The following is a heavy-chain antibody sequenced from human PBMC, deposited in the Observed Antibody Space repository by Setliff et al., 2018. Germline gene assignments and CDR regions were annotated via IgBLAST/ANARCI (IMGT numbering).Heavy chain of an antibody. CDR3: ARINFYVSSGYYYAPDY. J-gene: IGHJ4*02. Sequence: ASVKVSCKASGYTFNNYGITWVRQAPGQGLEWMGWINNYSFKTTYPQKFLGRVTVTTDTSTGTAYMELGSLTSDDTAIYYCARINFYVSSGYYYAPDYWGPGTLVTVS. V-gene: IGHV1-18*01. CDR1: GYTFNNYG. D-gene: IGHD3-22*01. CDR2: INNYSFKT.